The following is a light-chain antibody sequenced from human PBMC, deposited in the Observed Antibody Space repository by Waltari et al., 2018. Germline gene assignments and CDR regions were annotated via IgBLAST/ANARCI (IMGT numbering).Light chain of an antibody. CDR3: CSYAGSYTYVV. CDR2: DVS. J-gene: IGLJ2*01. CDR1: SSHGGGYNY. V-gene: IGLV2-11*01. Sequence: QSALTQPRSVSGSPGQSVTISCTGTSSHGGGYNYVSWYQQHPGKAPKLMIYDVSKRPSGVPDRFSGSKSGNTASLTISGLQAEDEADYYCCSYAGSYTYVVFGGGTKLTVL.